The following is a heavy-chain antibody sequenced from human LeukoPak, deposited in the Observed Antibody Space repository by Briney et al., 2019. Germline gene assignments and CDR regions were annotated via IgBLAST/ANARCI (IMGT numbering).Heavy chain of an antibody. D-gene: IGHD2-2*02. CDR2: ISGSGGST. CDR3: AKDQIVVVPAAITGENWFDP. Sequence: GGSLRLSCAASGFTFSSYAMSWVRQAPGKGLEWVSAISGSGGSTYYADPVKGRFTISRDNSKNTLYLQMNSLRAEDTAVYYCAKDQIVVVPAAITGENWFDPWGQGTLVTVSS. J-gene: IGHJ5*02. CDR1: GFTFSSYA. V-gene: IGHV3-23*01.